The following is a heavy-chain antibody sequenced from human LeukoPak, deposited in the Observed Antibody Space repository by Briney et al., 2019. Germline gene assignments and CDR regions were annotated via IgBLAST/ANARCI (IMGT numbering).Heavy chain of an antibody. CDR3: ARDGPLLAYCGGDCYHPLDY. CDR1: GFTFSSYS. Sequence: PGGSLRLSCAASGFTFSSYSMNWVRQAPGKGLEWVSSISSSSSYIYYADSVKGRFTISRDNAKNSLYLQMNSLRAEDTAVYYCARDGPLLAYCGGDCYHPLDYWGQGTLVTVSS. CDR2: ISSSSSYI. V-gene: IGHV3-21*01. J-gene: IGHJ4*02. D-gene: IGHD2-21*02.